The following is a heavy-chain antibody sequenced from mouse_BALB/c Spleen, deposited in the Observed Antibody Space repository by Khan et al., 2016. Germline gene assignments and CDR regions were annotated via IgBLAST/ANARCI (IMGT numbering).Heavy chain of an antibody. CDR3: ARRGDYRYERGTYFDY. Sequence: VQLKQSGPELVKPGASVKMSCKASGYTFTSYVMHWVKQKPGQGLEWIGYINPYNDGTKYNEKFKGKATLTSDKSSSTAYMELSSLTSEDSAVYYCARRGDYRYERGTYFDYWGQGTTLTVSS. CDR1: GYTFTSYV. CDR2: INPYNDGT. J-gene: IGHJ2*01. D-gene: IGHD2-14*01. V-gene: IGHV1S136*01.